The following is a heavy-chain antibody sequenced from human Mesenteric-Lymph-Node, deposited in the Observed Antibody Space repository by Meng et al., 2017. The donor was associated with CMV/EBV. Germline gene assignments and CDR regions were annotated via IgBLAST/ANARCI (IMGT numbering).Heavy chain of an antibody. CDR1: GFTFSSFE. D-gene: IGHD2-2*01. J-gene: IGHJ5*02. CDR3: ARAEIVVVPAARPGWFDP. Sequence: GSLRLSCAASGFTFSSFEMHWVRQPPGKGLEWIGSIYYSGSTYYNPSLKSRVTISVDTSKNQFSLKLSSVTAADTAVYYCARAEIVVVPAARPGWFDPWGQGTLVTVSS. V-gene: IGHV4-39*07. CDR2: IYYSGST.